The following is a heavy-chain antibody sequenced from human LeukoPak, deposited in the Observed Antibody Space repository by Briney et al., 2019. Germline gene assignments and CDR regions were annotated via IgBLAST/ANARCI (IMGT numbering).Heavy chain of an antibody. CDR1: GGSFSGYY. J-gene: IGHJ3*02. D-gene: IGHD2-8*01. V-gene: IGHV4-34*01. CDR2: INHSGST. Sequence: SSETLSLTCAVYGGSFSGYYWSWIRQPPGKGLEWIGEINHSGSTNYNPSLKSRVTISVDTSKNQFSLKLSSVTAADTAVYYCARARKMVYAIPVLLGAFDIWGQGTMVTVSS. CDR3: ARARKMVYAIPVLLGAFDI.